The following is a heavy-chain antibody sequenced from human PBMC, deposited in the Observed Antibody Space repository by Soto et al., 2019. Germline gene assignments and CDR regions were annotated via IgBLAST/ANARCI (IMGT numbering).Heavy chain of an antibody. Sequence: QVQLQQWGAGLLKPSETLSLTCAVYGGSFSGYYWSWIRQPPGKGLEWIGEINHSGSTNYNPSLTSRVTISVDTSKNQVSLKRSSVTAADTAVYYCAREVGYCSSTSCQRSAFDIWGQGTMVTVSS. D-gene: IGHD2-2*01. CDR3: AREVGYCSSTSCQRSAFDI. V-gene: IGHV4-34*01. CDR1: GGSFSGYY. J-gene: IGHJ3*02. CDR2: INHSGST.